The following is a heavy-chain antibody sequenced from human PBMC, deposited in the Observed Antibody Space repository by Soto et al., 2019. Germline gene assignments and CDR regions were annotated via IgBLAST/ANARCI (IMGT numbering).Heavy chain of an antibody. J-gene: IGHJ6*02. CDR2: IYYSGST. Sequence: QVQLQESGPGLVKPSQTLSLTCTVSGGSISSGGYYWSWIRQHPGKGLEWIGYIYYSGSTYYNPSLNSRVTITVVTSKNHFSLKLSPVTAADTAVYYCARDSWMATINNYYYYYGMDVWGQGTTVTVSS. CDR3: ARDSWMATINNYYYYYGMDV. V-gene: IGHV4-31*03. CDR1: GGSISSGGYY. D-gene: IGHD5-12*01.